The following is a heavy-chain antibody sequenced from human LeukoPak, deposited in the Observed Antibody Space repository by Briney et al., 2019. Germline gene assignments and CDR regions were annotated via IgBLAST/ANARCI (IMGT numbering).Heavy chain of an antibody. CDR2: IYYSGST. Sequence: SETLSLTCTVSGGSISSYYCSWIRPPPGKGLEWIGYIYYSGSTNYNPSLKSRVTISVDTSKNQFSLKLRSVTAADTAVYYCASWGYYYDSSGYNDYWGQGTLVTVSS. CDR3: ASWGYYYDSSGYNDY. V-gene: IGHV4-59*01. J-gene: IGHJ4*02. D-gene: IGHD3-22*01. CDR1: GGSISSYY.